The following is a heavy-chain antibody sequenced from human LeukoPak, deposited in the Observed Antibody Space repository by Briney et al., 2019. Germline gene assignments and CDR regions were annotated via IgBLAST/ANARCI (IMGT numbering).Heavy chain of an antibody. Sequence: GGSLRLSCAASGFIVSNNYMSWVRQAPGRGLEWVSILYSAGATYYTDSVRGRFTISRDSSKNTMSLQMNSLRAEDTAVYYCASGSGSYRTPYYYMDVWGTGTTVTVSS. J-gene: IGHJ6*03. CDR3: ASGSGSYRTPYYYMDV. D-gene: IGHD3-10*01. V-gene: IGHV3-53*01. CDR1: GFIVSNNY. CDR2: LYSAGAT.